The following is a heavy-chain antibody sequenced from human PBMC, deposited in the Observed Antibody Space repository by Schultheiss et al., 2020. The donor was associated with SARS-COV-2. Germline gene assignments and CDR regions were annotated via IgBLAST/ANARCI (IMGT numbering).Heavy chain of an antibody. J-gene: IGHJ6*02. V-gene: IGHV4-4*08. Sequence: SETLSLTCTVSGGSISSYYWSWIRQPPGKGLEWIGYIYTSGSTNYNPSLKSRVTMSVDTSKNQFSLKLSSVTAADTAVYYCARGGGNPGYYYYGMDVWGQGTTVTVSS. CDR1: GGSISSYY. D-gene: IGHD4-23*01. CDR3: ARGGGNPGYYYYGMDV. CDR2: IYTSGST.